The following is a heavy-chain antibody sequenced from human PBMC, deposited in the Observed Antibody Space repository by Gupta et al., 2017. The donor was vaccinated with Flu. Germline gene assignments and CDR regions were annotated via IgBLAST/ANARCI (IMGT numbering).Heavy chain of an antibody. V-gene: IGHV1-3*01. Sequence: VGQAPGQRLEWMGWSNAGNGNTKYSQKFQGRVTITRDTSASTAYMELSSLRSEDTAVYYCATLCGGDCYSSDYWGQGTLVTVSS. CDR3: ATLCGGDCYSSDY. J-gene: IGHJ4*02. CDR2: SNAGNGNT. D-gene: IGHD2-21*01.